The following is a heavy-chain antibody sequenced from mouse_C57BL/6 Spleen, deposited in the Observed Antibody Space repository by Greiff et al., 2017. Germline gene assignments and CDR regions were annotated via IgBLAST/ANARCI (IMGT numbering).Heavy chain of an antibody. CDR3: ANYYDYENYAMDY. CDR2: IYPGDGDT. V-gene: IGHV1-82*01. D-gene: IGHD2-4*01. CDR1: GYAFSSSW. J-gene: IGHJ4*01. Sequence: QVHVKQSGPELVKPGASVKISCKASGYAFSSSWMNWVKQRPGKGLEWIGRIYPGDGDTNYNGKFKGKATLTADKSSSTAYMQLSSLTSEDSAVYFCANYYDYENYAMDYWGQGTSVTVSS.